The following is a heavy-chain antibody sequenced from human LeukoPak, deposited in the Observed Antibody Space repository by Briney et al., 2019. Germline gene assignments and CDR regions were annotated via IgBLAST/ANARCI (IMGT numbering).Heavy chain of an antibody. CDR3: ARARYYDILIGYYRRDWFDP. V-gene: IGHV4-34*01. D-gene: IGHD3-9*01. CDR1: GGSFSGYY. CDR2: INHSGST. Sequence: SETLSLTCAVYGGSFSGYYWSWIRQPPGKGLEWIGEINHSGSTNYNPSLKSRVTISVDTSKNQFSLKLSSVTAADTAVYYCARARYYDILIGYYRRDWFDPWGQGTLVNVSS. J-gene: IGHJ5*02.